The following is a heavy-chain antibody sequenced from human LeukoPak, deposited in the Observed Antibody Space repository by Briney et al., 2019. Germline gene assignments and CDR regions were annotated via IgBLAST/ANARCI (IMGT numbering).Heavy chain of an antibody. D-gene: IGHD3-9*01. CDR3: ARGPYDILTGYYLNY. CDR1: GFTFSSYS. Sequence: GGSLRLSCAASGFTFSSYSMNWVRQAPGKGLEWVSSINSSSSYIYYADSVKGRFTISRDNAKNSLYLQMNSLRAEDTAVYYCARGPYDILTGYYLNYWGQGTLVTVSS. CDR2: INSSSSYI. V-gene: IGHV3-21*01. J-gene: IGHJ4*02.